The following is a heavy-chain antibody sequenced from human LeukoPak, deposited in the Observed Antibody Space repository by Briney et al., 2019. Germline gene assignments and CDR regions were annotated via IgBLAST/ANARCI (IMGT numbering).Heavy chain of an antibody. CDR2: ITERGST. CDR3: ARGPITEDGTFHSPND. J-gene: IGHJ4*02. D-gene: IGHD1-1*01. Sequence: PSETLSLTCAVSGGFFSGHYWSWIRQSPGKGLEWIGEITERGSTNYNPSLKSRVTISRDTSKNHFSLKVSSVTAADTAVYYCARGPITEDGTFHSPNDWGQGTLVTVSS. CDR1: GGFFSGHY. V-gene: IGHV4-34*01.